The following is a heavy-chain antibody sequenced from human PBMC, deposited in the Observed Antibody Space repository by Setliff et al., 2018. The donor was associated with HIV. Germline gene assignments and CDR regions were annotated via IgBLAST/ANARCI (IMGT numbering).Heavy chain of an antibody. J-gene: IGHJ3*02. Sequence: SVKVSCKASGGTFSSYAISWVRQAPGQGLEWMGGIIPIFGTANYAQKFQGRVTITTDESTSTAYMELSSLRSEDTAVYYCAGVFGVYYDKEGPYDAFDIWGQGTMVT. CDR1: GGTFSSYA. CDR3: AGVFGVYYDKEGPYDAFDI. V-gene: IGHV1-69*05. CDR2: IIPIFGTA. D-gene: IGHD3-22*01.